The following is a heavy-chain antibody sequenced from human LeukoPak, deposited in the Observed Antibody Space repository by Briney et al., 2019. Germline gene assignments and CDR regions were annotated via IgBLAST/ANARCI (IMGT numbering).Heavy chain of an antibody. CDR3: ARDPQTLYYYDSSGSGNWFDP. CDR1: GFIFSSYT. V-gene: IGHV3-21*01. D-gene: IGHD3-22*01. Sequence: GGSLRLSCAASGFIFSSYTMNWVRQAPGRGLEWVSSISSSSSYIYYADSVQGRFTISRDNAKSSLYLQMDSLRAEDTAVYYCARDPQTLYYYDSSGSGNWFDPWGQGTLVTVSS. J-gene: IGHJ5*02. CDR2: ISSSSSYI.